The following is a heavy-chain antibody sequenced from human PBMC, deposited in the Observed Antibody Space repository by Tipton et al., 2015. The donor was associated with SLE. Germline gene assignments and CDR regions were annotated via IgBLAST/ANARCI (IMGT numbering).Heavy chain of an antibody. CDR2: IYYSGST. CDR3: ARDRKLWFGEGFDP. Sequence: LSLTCTVSGGSISSGDYYWSWIRQPPGKGLEWIGYIYYSGSTNYNPSLKSRVTISVDTSKNQFSLKLSSVTAADTAVYYCARDRKLWFGEGFDPWGQGTLVTVSS. D-gene: IGHD3-10*01. V-gene: IGHV4-30-4*01. CDR1: GGSISSGDYY. J-gene: IGHJ5*02.